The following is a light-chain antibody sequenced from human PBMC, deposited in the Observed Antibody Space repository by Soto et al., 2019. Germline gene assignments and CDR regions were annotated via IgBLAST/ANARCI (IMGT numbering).Light chain of an antibody. Sequence: QSALTQPPSASGSPGQSVTIPCTGTSSDVGGYNYVSWYPQYPGKSPKLMIYEVSKRPSGVPDRFSGSKSANRASLAVSGLQAEDEADYCCSSYAGSNNLAVFGGGTQRTVL. CDR2: EVS. V-gene: IGLV2-8*01. CDR1: SSDVGGYNY. CDR3: SSYAGSNNLAV. J-gene: IGLJ2*01.